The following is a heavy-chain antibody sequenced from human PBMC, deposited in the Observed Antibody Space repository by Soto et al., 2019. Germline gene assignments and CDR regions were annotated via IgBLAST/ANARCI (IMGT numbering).Heavy chain of an antibody. Sequence: QVQLVQSGAEVKKPGSSVKVSCKASGGTFSSYAISSVRQAPGQGLEWMGGLIPIFGTANYAQKFQGRVTIAADESTSTAYMELSSLSSEDTAVYYCAREEGRGYYVRWFDPWGQGTLVTVSS. D-gene: IGHD3-22*01. CDR2: LIPIFGTA. CDR1: GGTFSSYA. V-gene: IGHV1-69*01. J-gene: IGHJ5*02. CDR3: AREEGRGYYVRWFDP.